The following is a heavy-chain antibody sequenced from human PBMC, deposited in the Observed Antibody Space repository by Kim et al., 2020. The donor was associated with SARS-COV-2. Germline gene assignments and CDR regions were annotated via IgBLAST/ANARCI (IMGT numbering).Heavy chain of an antibody. D-gene: IGHD3-22*01. CDR2: INHSGST. J-gene: IGHJ4*02. Sequence: SETLSLTCAVYGGSFSGYYWSWIRQPPGKGLEWIGEINHSGSTNYNPSLKSRVTISVDTSKNQFSLKLSSVTAADTAVYYCARGKTYYYDSSGYSPLVYFDYWGQGTLVTVSS. CDR3: ARGKTYYYDSSGYSPLVYFDY. CDR1: GGSFSGYY. V-gene: IGHV4-34*01.